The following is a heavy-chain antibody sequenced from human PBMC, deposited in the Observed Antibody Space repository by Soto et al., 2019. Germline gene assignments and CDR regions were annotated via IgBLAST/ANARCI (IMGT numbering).Heavy chain of an antibody. CDR3: ARAFLLKFDP. CDR1: GGSISSYY. D-gene: IGHD2-21*01. V-gene: IGHV4-59*01. CDR2: IYYSGST. Sequence: SETLSLTCTVSGGSISSYYWSWIRQPPGKGLEWIGYIYYSGSTNYNPSLKSRVTISVDTSKNQFSLKLSSVTAGDTAVYYCARAFLLKFDPWGQGTLVTVSS. J-gene: IGHJ5*02.